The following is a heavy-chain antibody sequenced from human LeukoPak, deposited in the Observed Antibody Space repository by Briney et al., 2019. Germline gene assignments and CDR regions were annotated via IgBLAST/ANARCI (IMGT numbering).Heavy chain of an antibody. CDR1: GDSISRSGFY. D-gene: IGHD3-10*01. J-gene: IGHJ4*02. CDR2: MFYGETN. CDR3: ARLERSRNYGTQY. V-gene: IGHV4-39*01. Sequence: PSETLSLTCTVSGDSISRSGFYWSWIRQPPGKGLEWIGSMFYGETNSYNPSLKSRVIISLDTSKNQFSLNLNSVTAADTAVYYCARLERSRNYGTQYWGQGTLVTVSS.